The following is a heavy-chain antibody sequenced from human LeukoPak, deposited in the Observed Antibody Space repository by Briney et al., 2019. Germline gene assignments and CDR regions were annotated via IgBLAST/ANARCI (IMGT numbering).Heavy chain of an antibody. Sequence: SETLSLTCAVYGWSFNDYYWNWVRQPPGKGLEWIANVYHRGTTYYNPSLKSRLTISVDTSKNHFSLRLSSLSAADTAIYYCARFADTNYDAFDIWGQGTLVTVSS. CDR1: GWSFNDYY. J-gene: IGHJ3*02. D-gene: IGHD4-11*01. CDR2: VYHRGTT. V-gene: IGHV4-34*01. CDR3: ARFADTNYDAFDI.